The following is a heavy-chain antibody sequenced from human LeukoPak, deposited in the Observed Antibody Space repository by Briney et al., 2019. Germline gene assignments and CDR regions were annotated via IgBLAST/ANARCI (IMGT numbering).Heavy chain of an antibody. Sequence: ASVKVSCKASGYTFTSYYMHWVRQAPGQGLEWMGWINPNSGGTNYAQKFQGRVTMTRDTSISTAYMELSRLRSDDTAVYYCARVGRDCSSTSCYPPVYWFDPWGQGTLVTVSS. D-gene: IGHD2-2*01. V-gene: IGHV1-2*02. CDR1: GYTFTSYY. CDR3: ARVGRDCSSTSCYPPVYWFDP. CDR2: INPNSGGT. J-gene: IGHJ5*02.